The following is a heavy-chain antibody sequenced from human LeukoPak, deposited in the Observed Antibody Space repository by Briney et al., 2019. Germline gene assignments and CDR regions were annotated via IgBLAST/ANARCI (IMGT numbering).Heavy chain of an antibody. Sequence: ASVNVSCKASGYTFTSYGISWVRQAPGQGLEWMGWISAYNGNTNYAQKLQGRVTMTTDTSTSTAYMELRSLRSDDTAVYYCATEGNTMVRGAEGYYYYGMDVWGKGTTVTVSS. V-gene: IGHV1-18*04. CDR1: GYTFTSYG. J-gene: IGHJ6*04. D-gene: IGHD3-10*01. CDR3: ATEGNTMVRGAEGYYYYGMDV. CDR2: ISAYNGNT.